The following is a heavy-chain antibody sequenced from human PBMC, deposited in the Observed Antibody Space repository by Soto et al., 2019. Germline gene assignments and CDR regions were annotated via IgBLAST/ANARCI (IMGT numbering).Heavy chain of an antibody. CDR3: AREGIAGGGPLDY. CDR1: GGSISSYY. Sequence: QVQLQESGPGLVKPSETLSLTCTVSGGSISSYYWSWIRQPPGEGLEWIGYIYYSGSTNYNPSLKSRVTISVDTSKNQFSLKLSSVTAADTAVYYCAREGIAGGGPLDYWGQGTLVTVSS. D-gene: IGHD6-13*01. J-gene: IGHJ4*02. V-gene: IGHV4-59*01. CDR2: IYYSGST.